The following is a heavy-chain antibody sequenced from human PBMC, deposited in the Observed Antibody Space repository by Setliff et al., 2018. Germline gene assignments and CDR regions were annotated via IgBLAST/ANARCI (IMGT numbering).Heavy chain of an antibody. V-gene: IGHV7-4-1*02. CDR3: ARGEYTSLPSGVYYHMDV. CDR1: GYTFSSYA. J-gene: IGHJ6*03. Sequence: ASVKVSCKASGYTFSSYAMNWVRQAPGQGLEWMGWINTNTGNPTYAQGFTGRFVFSLDISVSTTYLQISSLKAEDTAVYYCARGEYTSLPSGVYYHMDVWGKGTTVTVSS. CDR2: INTNTGNP. D-gene: IGHD6-6*01.